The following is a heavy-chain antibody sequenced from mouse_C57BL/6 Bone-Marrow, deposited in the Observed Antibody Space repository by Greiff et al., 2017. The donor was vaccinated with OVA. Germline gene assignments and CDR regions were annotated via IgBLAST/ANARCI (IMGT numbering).Heavy chain of an antibody. V-gene: IGHV1-59*01. Sequence: QVQLQQSGAELARPGTSVKLSCKASGYTFTSYWMHWVKQRPGQGLEWIGVIDPSDSYTNYNQKFKGKATLTVDTSSSTAYMQLSSLPSEDSAVYDCARGGGGAMDYWGQGTSVTVSS. CDR1: GYTFTSYW. CDR3: ARGGGGAMDY. CDR2: IDPSDSYT. J-gene: IGHJ4*01.